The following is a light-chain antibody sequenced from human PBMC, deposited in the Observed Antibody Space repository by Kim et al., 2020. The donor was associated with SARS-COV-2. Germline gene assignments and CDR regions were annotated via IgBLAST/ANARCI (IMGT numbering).Light chain of an antibody. CDR2: GAS. J-gene: IGKJ2*01. V-gene: IGKV3-20*01. CDR3: HQYGSSPLT. CDR1: QSVSSN. Sequence: EIVMTQSPATLSVSPGERATLSCRASQSVSSNLAWYQQKPGQAPRLLIYGASSRATGIPDRFSGSGSGTDFTLTIKRLEPEDFAVYYCHQYGSSPLTFGQGTKLEI.